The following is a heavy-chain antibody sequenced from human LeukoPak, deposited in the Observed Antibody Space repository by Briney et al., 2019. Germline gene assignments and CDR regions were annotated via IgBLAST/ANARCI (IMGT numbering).Heavy chain of an antibody. CDR3: AKEEVAQIHN. CDR2: ISGNGGST. CDR1: GFTFSSHA. Sequence: GGSLRLSCAGSGFTFSSHAMSWVRQAPGKGLEWVSAISGNGGSTYDADSVKGRFTISRDNSKNTLYLQMNSLRAEDTAVYYCAKEEVAQIHNWGQGTLVTVSP. J-gene: IGHJ4*02. V-gene: IGHV3-23*01.